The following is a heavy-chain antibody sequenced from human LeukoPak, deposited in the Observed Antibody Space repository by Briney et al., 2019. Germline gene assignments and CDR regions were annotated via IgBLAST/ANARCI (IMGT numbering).Heavy chain of an antibody. CDR2: IYYSGST. Sequence: SETLSLTCTVSGGSISSYYWNWIPQPPGKGLEWLGYIYYSGSTKYNPSLKSRVTISVDTPKNQFSLKVSSVTAADTAVYYCATDLFGIGTTWANNGFWGQGTLVTVSA. J-gene: IGHJ4*02. CDR3: ATDLFGIGTTWANNGF. D-gene: IGHD1-14*01. CDR1: GGSISSYY. V-gene: IGHV4-59*01.